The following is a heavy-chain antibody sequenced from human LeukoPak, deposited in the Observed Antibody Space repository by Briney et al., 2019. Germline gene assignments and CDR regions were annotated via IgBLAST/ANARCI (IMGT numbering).Heavy chain of an antibody. V-gene: IGHV1-18*01. CDR3: ARGELYGSGSTYDY. J-gene: IGHJ4*02. CDR1: GGTFSSYA. CDR2: IIAYNGNT. Sequence: EASVKVSCKASGGTFSSYAISWVRQAPGQGLEWMGRIIAYNGNTNYAQKLQGRVTMTTDTSTSTAYMELRSLRSDDTAVYYCARGELYGSGSTYDYWGQGTLVTVSS. D-gene: IGHD3-10*01.